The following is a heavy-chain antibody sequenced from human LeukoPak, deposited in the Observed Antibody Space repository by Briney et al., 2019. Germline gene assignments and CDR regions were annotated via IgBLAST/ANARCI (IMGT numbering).Heavy chain of an antibody. V-gene: IGHV3-23*01. CDR1: RFTFSTYG. CDR2: ISGSGNRA. Sequence: PGGSLRLSCAASRFTFSTYGMNWVRQTPGKGLEWVSAISGSGNRAYHADSVKGRFTISRDNSKNTLYLQMDSLRAEDTAVYYCARDNSDSSGYHPWGQGTLVTVSS. CDR3: ARDNSDSSGYHP. J-gene: IGHJ5*02. D-gene: IGHD3-22*01.